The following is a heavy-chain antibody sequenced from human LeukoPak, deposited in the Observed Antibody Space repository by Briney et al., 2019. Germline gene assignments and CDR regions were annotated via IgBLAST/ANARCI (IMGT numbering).Heavy chain of an antibody. V-gene: IGHV3-48*04. D-gene: IGHD3-10*01. CDR2: ISSSSSTI. CDR1: GFTFSSCW. Sequence: GGSLRLSCAASGFTFSSCWMSWVRQAPGKGLEWVSYISSSSSTIYYADSVKGRFTISRDNAKNSLYLQMNSLRAEDTAVYYCARDMGYYGSGSYLFDYWGQGTLVTVSS. CDR3: ARDMGYYGSGSYLFDY. J-gene: IGHJ4*02.